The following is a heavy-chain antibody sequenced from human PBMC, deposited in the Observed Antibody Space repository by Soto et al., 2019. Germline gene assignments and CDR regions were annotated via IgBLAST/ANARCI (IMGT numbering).Heavy chain of an antibody. V-gene: IGHV1-69*01. J-gene: IGHJ2*01. CDR3: AREYSSSAQYLSCDV. CDR2: IIPITGTV. Sequence: QVQLVQSGAEVKKPGSSVKVSCKVSGGTFSSYAIGWVRQAPGQGLEWMGGIIPITGTVNYAQKFQGRVTITADESTTTVYMELSSLRSEDTAVYYWAREYSSSAQYLSCDVWGRGTLVTVSS. D-gene: IGHD6-6*01. CDR1: GGTFSSYA.